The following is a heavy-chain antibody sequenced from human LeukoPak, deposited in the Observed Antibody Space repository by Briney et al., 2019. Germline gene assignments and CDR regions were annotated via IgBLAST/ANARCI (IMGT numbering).Heavy chain of an antibody. J-gene: IGHJ6*02. V-gene: IGHV4-30-2*01. D-gene: IGHD3-16*01. Sequence: PSETLSLTCAVSGGSISSGGYSWSWIRQPPGKGLEWIGYIYHSGSTYYNPSLKSRVTISVDRSKNQFSLKLSSVTAADTAVYYCARLRGTRVAYYYYYYGMDVWGQGTTVTVSS. CDR1: GGSISSGGYS. CDR2: IYHSGST. CDR3: ARLRGTRVAYYYYYYGMDV.